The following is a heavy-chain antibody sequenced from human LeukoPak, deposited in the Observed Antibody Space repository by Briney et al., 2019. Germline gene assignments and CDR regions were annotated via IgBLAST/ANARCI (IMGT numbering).Heavy chain of an antibody. J-gene: IGHJ5*02. D-gene: IGHD2-15*01. CDR1: AFAVRTNA. CDR2: IYDGDIT. CDR3: AKVVPGLDGNSLDP. Sequence: PGGSLRLSCAASAFAVRTNAMTWVRQAPGKGLEWLSMIYDGDITDYADSVKGRFSISRDSSKNTLYLQMNSLRTEDTAVYYCAKVVPGLDGNSLDPWGQGTLVTVSS. V-gene: IGHV3-66*02.